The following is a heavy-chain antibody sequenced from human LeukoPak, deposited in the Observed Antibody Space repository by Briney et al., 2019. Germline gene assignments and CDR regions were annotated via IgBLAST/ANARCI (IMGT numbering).Heavy chain of an antibody. D-gene: IGHD6-13*01. CDR3: ARRLAAANTDAFDI. Sequence: PGESLKISCKGSGYSFTTYWIAWVRQMPGKGLEWMGIIYPGDSDTRYSPSFQGQVAISADKSISTAYLQWSSLKASDTAMYYCARRLAAANTDAFDIWGQGTMVTISS. CDR2: IYPGDSDT. J-gene: IGHJ3*02. V-gene: IGHV5-51*01. CDR1: GYSFTTYW.